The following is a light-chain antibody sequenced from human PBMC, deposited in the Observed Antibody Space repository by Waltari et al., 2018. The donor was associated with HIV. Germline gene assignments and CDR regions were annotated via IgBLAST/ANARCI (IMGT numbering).Light chain of an antibody. Sequence: NFMLTQPRAVSGSLGKTVTISCTGSGGSIASNYVQWYQQRPGSAPIMVIYEDNHRRSGVPHRFSGSIDSSSNSASLTISGLKTEDEADYYCQSYNSDTHVIFGGGTELTVL. CDR1: GGSIASNY. V-gene: IGLV6-57*02. CDR2: EDN. J-gene: IGLJ2*01. CDR3: QSYNSDTHVI.